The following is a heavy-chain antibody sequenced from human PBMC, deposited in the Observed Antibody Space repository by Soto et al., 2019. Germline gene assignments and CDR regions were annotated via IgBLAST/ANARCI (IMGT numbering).Heavy chain of an antibody. CDR2: TYYRSRWFH. V-gene: IGHV6-1*01. Sequence: QVQLQQSGPGLVKPSQTLSLTCAISGDSVSSNRATWNWFRQSPSRGLEWLGRTYYRSRWFHDYAVSLNGRGTINPDTSQNQFSLHLTSVTPDDTAVYYCGRLVGNSWIDYWGQGTLVTVSS. J-gene: IGHJ4*02. CDR1: GDSVSSNRAT. D-gene: IGHD6-13*01. CDR3: GRLVGNSWIDY.